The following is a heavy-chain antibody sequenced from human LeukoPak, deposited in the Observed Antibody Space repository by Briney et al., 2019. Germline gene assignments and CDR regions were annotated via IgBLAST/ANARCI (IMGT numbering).Heavy chain of an antibody. CDR1: TYTFTSYD. D-gene: IGHD3-22*01. J-gene: IGHJ4*02. V-gene: IGHV1-8*01. CDR2: MNPNSGDT. CDR3: TASYDSSDYYYS. Sequence: ASVKVSCKASTYTFTSYDINWVRQATGQGLEWMGWMNPNSGDTGYAQKFQGRVTMTRNTSISTAYMELSSLRSEDTAMYYCTASYDSSDYYYSWGQGALVTVSS.